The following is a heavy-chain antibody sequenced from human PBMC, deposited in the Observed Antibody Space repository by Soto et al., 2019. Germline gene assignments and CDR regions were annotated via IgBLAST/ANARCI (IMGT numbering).Heavy chain of an antibody. Sequence: LSLTCTVSGGSISSRDSYWGWIRQPPGKGLEWIGSFHYSGSTYYNPSLKSRVTISVDTSKNQLSLRVTSVTAADTAVYYCARGFGRSHFDYWGQGTLVTVSS. D-gene: IGHD3-16*01. J-gene: IGHJ4*02. CDR3: ARGFGRSHFDY. V-gene: IGHV4-39*01. CDR1: GGSISSRDSY. CDR2: FHYSGST.